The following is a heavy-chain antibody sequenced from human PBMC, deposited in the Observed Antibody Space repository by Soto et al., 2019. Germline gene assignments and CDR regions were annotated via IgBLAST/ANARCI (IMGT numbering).Heavy chain of an antibody. J-gene: IGHJ4*02. CDR2: LIPLLNIA. CDR1: GGPFNSYT. V-gene: IGHV1-69*02. Sequence: QVQLVQSGAEVKKPGSSVKVSCKASGGPFNSYTFNWVRQAPGQGLEWLGRLIPLLNIANYAQPFPGRVSVTADTSTTTVYMEFSRLRSDDTAVYFCAAATGAMAPFDFWGQGTLVTVSS. CDR3: AAATGAMAPFDF. D-gene: IGHD6-13*01.